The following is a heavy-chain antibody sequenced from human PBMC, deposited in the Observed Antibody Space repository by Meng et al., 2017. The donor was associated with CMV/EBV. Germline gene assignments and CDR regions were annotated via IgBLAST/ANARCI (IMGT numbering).Heavy chain of an antibody. Sequence: GGSLRLSCAASGFTSSSYAMHWVRQAPGKGLEWVAVISYDGSNKYYADSVKGRFTISRDNSKNTLYLQMNSLRAEDTAVYYCAKTTAVDTRSYYYYGMDVWGQGTTVTVSS. CDR3: AKTTAVDTRSYYYYGMDV. CDR1: GFTSSSYA. D-gene: IGHD6-13*01. J-gene: IGHJ6*02. CDR2: ISYDGSNK. V-gene: IGHV3-30*04.